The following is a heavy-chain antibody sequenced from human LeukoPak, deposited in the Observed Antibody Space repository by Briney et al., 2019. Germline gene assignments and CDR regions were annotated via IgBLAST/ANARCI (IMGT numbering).Heavy chain of an antibody. CDR1: GGSISSSSYY. CDR2: INYSGNT. CDR3: ARQIYYDRSGYFYFN. V-gene: IGHV4-39*01. D-gene: IGHD3-22*01. Sequence: PSETLSLTCTVSGGSISSSSYYWGWIRQPPGKGLEWIGYINYSGNTYYNPSLKSRVTMSVDTSKNHFSLKLSSVTAADTAVYYCARQIYYDRSGYFYFNWGQGTLVTVSS. J-gene: IGHJ4*02.